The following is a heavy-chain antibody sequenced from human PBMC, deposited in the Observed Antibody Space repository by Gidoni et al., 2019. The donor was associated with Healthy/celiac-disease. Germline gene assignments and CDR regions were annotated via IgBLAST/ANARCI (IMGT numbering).Heavy chain of an antibody. CDR1: GFTFSSYA. CDR2: ISYDGSNK. CDR3: ARDESSSSWYDLVYYYMDV. J-gene: IGHJ6*03. V-gene: IGHV3-30-3*01. Sequence: GVQPGRSLRLSCAASGFTFSSYAMHWVRQAPGKGLEWVAVISYDGSNKYYADSVKGRFTISRDNSKNTLYLQMNSLRAEDTAVYYCARDESSSSWYDLVYYYMDVWGKGTTVTVSS. D-gene: IGHD6-13*01.